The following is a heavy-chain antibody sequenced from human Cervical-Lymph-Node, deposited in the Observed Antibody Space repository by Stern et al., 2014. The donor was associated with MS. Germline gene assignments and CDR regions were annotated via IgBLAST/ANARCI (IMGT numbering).Heavy chain of an antibody. CDR1: GYSFTANW. J-gene: IGHJ4*02. V-gene: IGHV5-51*01. CDR2: IYPGDSDT. CDR3: ARDYGDYAFDY. Sequence: DVQLEESEAEVKKPGEALKISCKGSGYSFTANWIAWVRQMPGKGLEWMGIIYPGDSDTRYSPSFQGQVTISADKSISTAYLQWSSLKASDTAMYYCARDYGDYAFDYWGQGTLVTVSS. D-gene: IGHD4-17*01.